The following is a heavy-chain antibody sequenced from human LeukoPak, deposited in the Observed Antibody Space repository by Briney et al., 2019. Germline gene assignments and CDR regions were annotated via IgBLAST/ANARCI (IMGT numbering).Heavy chain of an antibody. Sequence: ASVKVSCKASGYTFTPYYMHWVQQAPAQGPEGMGVISPRGGSTTYAQKFQGRVTLTRDKSPNPDYLELSSLNSGDQAVYYCWRDNEERDEAGWFKPWGQRALVTVSS. CDR2: ISPRGGST. V-gene: IGHV1-46*01. J-gene: IGHJ5*02. CDR3: WRDNEERDEAGWFKP. CDR1: GYTFTPYY. D-gene: IGHD2-15*01.